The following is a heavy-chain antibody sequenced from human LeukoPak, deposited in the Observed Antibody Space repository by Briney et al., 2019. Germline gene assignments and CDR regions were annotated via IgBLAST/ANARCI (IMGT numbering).Heavy chain of an antibody. D-gene: IGHD5-18*01. V-gene: IGHV3-66*04. CDR2: IYSGGTT. J-gene: IGHJ4*02. Sequence: AGGSLRLSCAASGFIVSSNYMSWVRQAPGKGLEWVSVIYSGGTTYYADSVTGRFTISRDNSKNTLHLQMNSLRPEDTGVYYFARHQYSYAHADHWGQGTLVTVSS. CDR3: ARHQYSYAHADH. CDR1: GFIVSSNY.